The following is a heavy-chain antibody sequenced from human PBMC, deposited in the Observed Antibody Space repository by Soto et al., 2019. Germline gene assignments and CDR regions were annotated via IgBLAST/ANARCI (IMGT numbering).Heavy chain of an antibody. Sequence: GGSLRLSCAASGFTFSTSAMSWVRRAPGKGLDWVSGISGSGDSTYYADSVKGRFTISRDNSKNTLYLQMNDLRAEDTALYYCAKSRDGYNLLDYWGQGILVTVSS. CDR2: ISGSGDST. D-gene: IGHD5-12*01. J-gene: IGHJ4*02. V-gene: IGHV3-23*01. CDR1: GFTFSTSA. CDR3: AKSRDGYNLLDY.